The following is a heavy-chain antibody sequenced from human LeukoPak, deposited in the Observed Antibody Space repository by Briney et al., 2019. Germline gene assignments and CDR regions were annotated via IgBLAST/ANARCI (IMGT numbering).Heavy chain of an antibody. CDR1: GFTFSSYS. Sequence: NPGGSLRLSCAASGFTFSSYSMNWVRQAPGKGLEWVSSISSSSSYIYYADSVKGRFTISRDNAKNTLYLQMSSLRADDTAVYYCARDEEYCSSSTCPFDYWGQGTLVTVSS. V-gene: IGHV3-21*01. D-gene: IGHD2-2*01. CDR3: ARDEEYCSSSTCPFDY. CDR2: ISSSSSYI. J-gene: IGHJ4*02.